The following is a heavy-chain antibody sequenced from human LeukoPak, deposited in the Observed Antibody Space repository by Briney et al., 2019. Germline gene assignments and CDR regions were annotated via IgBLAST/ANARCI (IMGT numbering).Heavy chain of an antibody. J-gene: IGHJ4*02. Sequence: PSETLSLTCTVSGGSISSYYWSWIRQPPGKGLEWIGRIYTSGSTNYNPSLKSRVTMSVDTSKNQFSLKLSSVTAADTAVYYCARDDYYGSGSYYAFDYWGQGTLVTVSS. CDR2: IYTSGST. V-gene: IGHV4-4*07. CDR3: ARDDYYGSGSYYAFDY. D-gene: IGHD3-10*01. CDR1: GGSISSYY.